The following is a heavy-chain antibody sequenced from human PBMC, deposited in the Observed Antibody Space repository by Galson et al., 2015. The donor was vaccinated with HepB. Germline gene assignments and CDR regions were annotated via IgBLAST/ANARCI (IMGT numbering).Heavy chain of an antibody. D-gene: IGHD2-2*01. Sequence: SLRLSCAASGFAFTDYYMSWIRQAPGKGLEWVSYISSRGNTIHYADSVRGRFTISRDNAKKSLYLQMNSLRAEDTAVYYCARAGYCSSTSCYRPKYFHLWGQGTLLTVSS. V-gene: IGHV3-11*01. CDR3: ARAGYCSSTSCYRPKYFHL. J-gene: IGHJ1*01. CDR1: GFAFTDYY. CDR2: ISSRGNTI.